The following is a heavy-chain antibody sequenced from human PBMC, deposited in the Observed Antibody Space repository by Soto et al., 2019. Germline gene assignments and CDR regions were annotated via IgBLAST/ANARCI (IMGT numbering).Heavy chain of an antibody. V-gene: IGHV4-59*01. CDR2: IYYSGST. CDR1: GGPIRSYY. J-gene: IGHJ6*03. CDR3: ARHYCSGGSCYLDYYYMDV. D-gene: IGHD2-15*01. Sequence: SEILSLTCTVSGGPIRSYYWSWIRQPPGKGLEWIGYIYYSGSTNYNPSLKSRVTISVDTSKNQFSLKVSSVTAADTAVYYCARHYCSGGSCYLDYYYMDVWGKGTTVTVSS.